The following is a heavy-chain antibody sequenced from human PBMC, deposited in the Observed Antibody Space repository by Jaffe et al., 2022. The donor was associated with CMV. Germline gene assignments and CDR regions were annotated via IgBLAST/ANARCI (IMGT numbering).Heavy chain of an antibody. CDR2: IYYSGST. Sequence: QVQLQESGPGLVKPSETLSLTCTVSGGSISIYYWSWIRQPPGKGLEWIGYIYYSGSTNYNPSLKSRVTISVDTSKNQFSLKLSSVTAADTAVYYCARLHPGGTLGGYYFDYWGQGTLVTVSS. V-gene: IGHV4-59*08. J-gene: IGHJ4*02. CDR3: ARLHPGGTLGGYYFDY. CDR1: GGSISIYY. D-gene: IGHD1-7*01.